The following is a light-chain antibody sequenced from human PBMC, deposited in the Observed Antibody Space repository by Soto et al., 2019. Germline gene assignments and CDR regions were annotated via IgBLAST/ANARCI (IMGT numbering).Light chain of an antibody. Sequence: QSVLTQPPSASGSPGQSVTISCTGTSSDVGVYNYVSWYQQHPGKAPKLMIYEVSKRPSGVPDRFSGSKSGNTASLTVSGLQAEDEADYYCSSYAGSNNYVFGTGTKV. J-gene: IGLJ1*01. CDR2: EVS. CDR1: SSDVGVYNY. V-gene: IGLV2-8*01. CDR3: SSYAGSNNYV.